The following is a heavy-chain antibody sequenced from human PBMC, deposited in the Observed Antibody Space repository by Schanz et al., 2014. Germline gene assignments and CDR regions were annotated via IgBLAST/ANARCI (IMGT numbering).Heavy chain of an antibody. D-gene: IGHD3-3*01. CDR3: ARGNTILGVVILGWLDP. J-gene: IGHJ5*02. CDR2: IIPIIAIG. CDR1: GGTFSSYA. V-gene: IGHV1-69*04. Sequence: QVQLVQSGAEVKKPGSSVKVSCKASGGTFSSYAFSWVRQAPGQGLEWMRKIIPIIAIGNDTQKFEDRVTIPADKSTSTAYMELSRLRSDDTAVYSCARGNTILGVVILGWLDPWGQGTLVTVSS.